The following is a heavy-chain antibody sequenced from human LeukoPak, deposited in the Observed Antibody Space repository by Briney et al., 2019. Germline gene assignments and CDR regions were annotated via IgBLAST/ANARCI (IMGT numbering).Heavy chain of an antibody. CDR3: AINQAGYCGGGSCYRHEFYYMDV. Sequence: ASVKVSCKASGGTFSTYVISWVRQAPGQGLEWMGGIIPVFGTANYAEKFQDRVTITADKSTSTAYMELSSLRSEDTAMYYCAINQAGYCGGGSCYRHEFYYMDVWGKGTSVTVSS. CDR1: GGTFSTYV. J-gene: IGHJ6*03. V-gene: IGHV1-69*06. D-gene: IGHD2-15*01. CDR2: IIPVFGTA.